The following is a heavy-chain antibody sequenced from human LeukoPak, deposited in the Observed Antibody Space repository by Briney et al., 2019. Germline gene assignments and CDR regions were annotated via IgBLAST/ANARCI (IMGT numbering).Heavy chain of an antibody. CDR3: ARGRLDY. V-gene: IGHV3-23*01. Sequence: GGSLRLSCAASGFTFSTYAMTWVRQAPGKGLEWVSLISGTGGSTYYADSVKGRFTISRDNSKNTLYLQMNSLRAEDTAVYYCARGRLDYWGQGTLVTVSS. CDR1: GFTFSTYA. J-gene: IGHJ4*02. CDR2: ISGTGGST.